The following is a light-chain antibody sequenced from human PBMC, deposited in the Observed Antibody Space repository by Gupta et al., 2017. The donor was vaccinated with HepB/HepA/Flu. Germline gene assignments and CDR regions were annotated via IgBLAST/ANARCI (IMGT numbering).Light chain of an antibody. Sequence: ELLMTQSPATLSVSPGERATLSCRASQSVSSNLAWYQQKPGQAPRLLIYGASTRATGIPARFSGSGSGTEFTLTISSLQSEDFAVYYCQQYNNWPRTFGGGTKVEIK. V-gene: IGKV3-15*01. J-gene: IGKJ4*01. CDR2: GAS. CDR1: QSVSSN. CDR3: QQYNNWPRT.